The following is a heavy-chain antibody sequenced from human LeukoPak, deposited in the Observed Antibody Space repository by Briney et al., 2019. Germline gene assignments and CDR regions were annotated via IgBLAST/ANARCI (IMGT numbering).Heavy chain of an antibody. CDR3: ARGNWYLDY. CDR1: GGXISSYY. CDR2: IYYSGSI. J-gene: IGHJ4*02. V-gene: IGHV4-59*01. Sequence: SETLSLTCTVSGGXISSYYCSWIRQPPGKGLEWIGYIYYSGSINYNPSLKSRVTISVDTSKNQFSLKVSSVTAADTAVYYCARGNWYLDYWGQGTLVTVSS. D-gene: IGHD1-1*01.